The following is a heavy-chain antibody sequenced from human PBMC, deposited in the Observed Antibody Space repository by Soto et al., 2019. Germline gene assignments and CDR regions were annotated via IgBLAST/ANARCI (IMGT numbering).Heavy chain of an antibody. J-gene: IGHJ6*02. CDR2: VDPEDGET. CDR1: GYTLTELS. V-gene: IGHV1-24*01. Sequence: ASGKVCCKVSGYTLTELSMHWVRQAPGKGHEWMGGVDPEDGETIYAQKFQGRVTMTEDTSTDTAYMERSSLRSEDTAVYYRATSQELVRGVIIYGRDVWG. CDR3: ATSQELVRGVIIYGRDV. D-gene: IGHD3-10*01.